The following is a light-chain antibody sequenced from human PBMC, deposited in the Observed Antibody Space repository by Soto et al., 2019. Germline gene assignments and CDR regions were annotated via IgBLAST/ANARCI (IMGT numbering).Light chain of an antibody. Sequence: EVVLTQSPDTLSLPPGERATLSCRASQSISSYLAWYQQKPGQAPRLLIYDASSRATGIPARFSGSGSGTDFTLTISRLEPEDFAVYYCQQYDTFGQGTKVDIK. J-gene: IGKJ2*01. CDR1: QSISSY. CDR3: QQYDT. CDR2: DAS. V-gene: IGKV3-11*01.